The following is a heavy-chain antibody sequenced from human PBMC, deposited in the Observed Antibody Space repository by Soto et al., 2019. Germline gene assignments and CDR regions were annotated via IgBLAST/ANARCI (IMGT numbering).Heavy chain of an antibody. D-gene: IGHD6-19*01. V-gene: IGHV4-39*01. J-gene: IGHJ3*02. CDR1: GGSISSTNYY. CDR2: GYYSGST. CDR3: ARLSSGWSWVPFDI. Sequence: QLQLQESGPGLVKPSETLSLTCTVSGGSISSTNYYWGRIRQPPGKGLEWIGSGYYSGSTYYNPSLKSRGTISVDTSKNQFSLNLSSVTAADTAVYYCARLSSGWSWVPFDIWGQGTMVTVSS.